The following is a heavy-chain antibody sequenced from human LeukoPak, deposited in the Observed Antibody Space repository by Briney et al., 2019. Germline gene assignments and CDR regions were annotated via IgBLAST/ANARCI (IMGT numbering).Heavy chain of an antibody. CDR3: ARGGYSSSWNAFDI. D-gene: IGHD6-13*01. CDR1: RYTFSNYD. V-gene: IGHV1-8*01. Sequence: ASVKVSCKASRYTFSNYDINWVRQATGQGLEWMGWMSPNSGNTGYAQKFQGRVTMTRNTSISTAYMELSSLRSEDTAVYYCARGGYSSSWNAFDIWGQGTMVTVSS. CDR2: MSPNSGNT. J-gene: IGHJ3*02.